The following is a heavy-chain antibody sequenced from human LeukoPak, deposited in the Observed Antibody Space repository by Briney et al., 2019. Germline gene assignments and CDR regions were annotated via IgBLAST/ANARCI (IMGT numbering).Heavy chain of an antibody. Sequence: GGSLRLSCAASGFTFSNYAMSWVRQAPGKGLEWVSAIGGSGVYTYYADSVRGRFTISRDNSKNTLYLQMNSLRAEDTAVYYCAKDGRNEGRHEFDYWGQGTLVTVSS. V-gene: IGHV3-23*01. CDR1: GFTFSNYA. CDR3: AKDGRNEGRHEFDY. D-gene: IGHD1-1*01. CDR2: IGGSGVYT. J-gene: IGHJ4*02.